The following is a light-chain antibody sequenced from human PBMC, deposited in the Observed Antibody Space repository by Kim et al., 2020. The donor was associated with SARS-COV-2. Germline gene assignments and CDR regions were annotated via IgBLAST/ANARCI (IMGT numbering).Light chain of an antibody. V-gene: IGLV3-27*01. Sequence: VSPGQTARITCSGDVLANKYARWFQQKPGQAPVLVIYRDSERPSGIPERFSGSRSGTIATLTISGAQVEDEADYYCYSAAVNNVVFGGGTKLTVL. CDR2: RDS. CDR3: YSAAVNNVV. CDR1: VLANKY. J-gene: IGLJ2*01.